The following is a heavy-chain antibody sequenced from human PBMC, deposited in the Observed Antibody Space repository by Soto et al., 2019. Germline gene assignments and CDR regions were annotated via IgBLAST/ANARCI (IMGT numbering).Heavy chain of an antibody. V-gene: IGHV3-23*01. CDR3: GTDPMVRGLGHRYVMDV. CDR2: ISGSGGST. D-gene: IGHD3-10*01. J-gene: IGHJ6*02. CDR1: VFTFSSYA. Sequence: EVQLLESGGGLVQPGGSLRLSCAASVFTFSSYAMSWVRQASGKGLEGVSGISGSGGSTYYEDSVKGRFTISRDNYKNTLYLQMNSLRVDDTAGYYCGTDPMVRGLGHRYVMDVWGQGPTVPVSS.